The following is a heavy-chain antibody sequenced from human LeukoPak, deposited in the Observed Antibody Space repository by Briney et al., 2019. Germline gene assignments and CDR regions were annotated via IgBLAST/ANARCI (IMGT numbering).Heavy chain of an antibody. CDR1: GYTFTNYG. J-gene: IGHJ6*02. D-gene: IGHD5-18*01. Sequence: AAVTVSFKASGYTFTNYGISWVRQAPGQGLEWMGWISAYNGNTNYAQKLQGRVTMTTDTSTSTAYMELRSLGSDDTAVYYCARDNSGRDIAMVILDNYGMDVWGQGTTVTVSS. CDR2: ISAYNGNT. CDR3: ARDNSGRDIAMVILDNYGMDV. V-gene: IGHV1-18*01.